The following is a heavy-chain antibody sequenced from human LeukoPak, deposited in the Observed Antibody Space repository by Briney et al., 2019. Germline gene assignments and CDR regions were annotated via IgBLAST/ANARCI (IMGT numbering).Heavy chain of an antibody. D-gene: IGHD3-9*01. J-gene: IGHJ6*02. V-gene: IGHV3-53*04. Sequence: GGSLRLSCAASGFTVSSNYMSWVRQAPGKGLEWVSVIYSGGSTYYADSVKGRFTISRHNSKNTLYLQMNSLRAEVTAVYYCARASPAGYYNYYYFYGMDVWGQGTTVTVSS. CDR3: ARASPAGYYNYYYFYGMDV. CDR2: IYSGGST. CDR1: GFTVSSNY.